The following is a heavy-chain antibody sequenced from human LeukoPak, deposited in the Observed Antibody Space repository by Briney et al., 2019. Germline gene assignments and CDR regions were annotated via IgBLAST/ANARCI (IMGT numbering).Heavy chain of an antibody. V-gene: IGHV3-53*01. J-gene: IGHJ6*03. D-gene: IGHD6-19*01. Sequence: GGSLRLSCAASGLTVSSNYMSWVRQAPGKGLEWVSVIYSGGSTYYADSVKGRFTISRDNSKNTLYLQMDSLRAEDTAVYYCAKDQGSGWYTYYYYYMDVWGKGTTVTVSS. CDR3: AKDQGSGWYTYYYYYMDV. CDR1: GLTVSSNY. CDR2: IYSGGST.